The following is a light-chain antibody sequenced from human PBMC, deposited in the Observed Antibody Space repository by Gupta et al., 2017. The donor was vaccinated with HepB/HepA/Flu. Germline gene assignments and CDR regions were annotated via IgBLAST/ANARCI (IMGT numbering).Light chain of an antibody. J-gene: IGKJ4*01. CDR2: DAS. V-gene: IGKV1-33*01. CDR3: PQYEHFPPLA. Sequence: DIQMTQSPSSLSASVGDRVTITCQASQDISNYLNCYQQKSGKAPKLLIYDASNLETGVPSRFSGSGSETDYTITISSLQAADIAAYYCPQYEHFPPLAFGGGTKVEIK. CDR1: QDISNY.